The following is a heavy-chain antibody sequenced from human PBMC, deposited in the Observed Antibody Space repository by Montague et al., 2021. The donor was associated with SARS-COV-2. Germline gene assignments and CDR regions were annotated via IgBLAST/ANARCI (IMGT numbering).Heavy chain of an antibody. CDR2: IYYSGST. Sequence: TLSLTCIVSGGSISSGGYYWSWIRQHPGKGLEWIGYIYYSGSTYYNPSLKSRLSISLDTSKNHFSLRLSPVTAADTAVYYCARSESPSYSSSPFDYWGQGPWSPSPQ. D-gene: IGHD6-13*01. CDR3: ARSESPSYSSSPFDY. CDR1: GGSISSGGYY. J-gene: IGHJ4*02. V-gene: IGHV4-31*03.